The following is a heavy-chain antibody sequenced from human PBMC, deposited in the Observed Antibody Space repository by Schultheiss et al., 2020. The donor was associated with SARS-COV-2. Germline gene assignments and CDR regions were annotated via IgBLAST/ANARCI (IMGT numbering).Heavy chain of an antibody. CDR1: GGTFSSYA. V-gene: IGHV1-69*05. J-gene: IGHJ4*02. Sequence: SVKVSCKASGGTFSSYAISWVRQAPGQGLEWMGGIIPIFGTANYAQKLQGRVTMTTDTSTSTAYMELRSLRSDDTAVYYCVKEAAVVVAAPTFDYWGQGTLVTVSS. CDR2: IIPIFGTA. D-gene: IGHD2-15*01. CDR3: VKEAAVVVAAPTFDY.